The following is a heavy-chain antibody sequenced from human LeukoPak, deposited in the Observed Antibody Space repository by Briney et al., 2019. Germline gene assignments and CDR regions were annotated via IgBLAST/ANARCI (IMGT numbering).Heavy chain of an antibody. J-gene: IGHJ4*02. D-gene: IGHD6-13*01. Sequence: PSETLSLTCAVSGGSISSSNWWSWVRQPPGKGLEWIGEIYHSGSTNYNPSLKSRVTISVDKPKNQFSLKLSSVTAADTAVYYCARDLDSSSWNLFDYWGQGTLVTVSS. CDR2: IYHSGST. V-gene: IGHV4-4*02. CDR1: GGSISSSNW. CDR3: ARDLDSSSWNLFDY.